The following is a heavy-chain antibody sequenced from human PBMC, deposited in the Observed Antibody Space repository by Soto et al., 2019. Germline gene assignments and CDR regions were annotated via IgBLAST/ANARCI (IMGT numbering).Heavy chain of an antibody. V-gene: IGHV3-33*01. Sequence: GGSLRLSCAASGFTFSSYCMHWVRQAPGKGLEWVAVIWFDGSNKYYADSVKGRFTISRDNSKNTLYLQMNSLRAEDTAVYYCARDRKYYDSSGYYPVDWGQGTLVTVSS. D-gene: IGHD3-22*01. CDR1: GFTFSSYC. CDR2: IWFDGSNK. J-gene: IGHJ4*02. CDR3: ARDRKYYDSSGYYPVD.